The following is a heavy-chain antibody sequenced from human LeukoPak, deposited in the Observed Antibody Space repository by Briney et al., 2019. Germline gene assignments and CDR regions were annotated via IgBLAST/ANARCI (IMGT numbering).Heavy chain of an antibody. V-gene: IGHV3-20*04. J-gene: IGHJ3*02. CDR1: GFTFDDYG. Sequence: TGGSLRLSCAASGFTFDDYGMSWVRQAPGKGLEWVSGINWNGGSTGYADSVKGRFTISRDNAKDYMYMKKNGLRAEDAALYYCAGEGIAGAGTSGGGYGGGAFDIWGQGTMVTVSS. CDR3: AGEGIAGAGTSGGGYGGGAFDI. D-gene: IGHD6-13*01. CDR2: INWNGGST.